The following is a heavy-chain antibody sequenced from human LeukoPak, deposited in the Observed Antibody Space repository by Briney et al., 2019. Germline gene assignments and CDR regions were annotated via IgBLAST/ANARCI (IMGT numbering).Heavy chain of an antibody. V-gene: IGHV3-7*01. CDR2: INRDGSDT. CDR1: GFTFSGYR. Sequence: GGSLRLSCAASGFTFSGYRMSWVRQAPGKGLEWVANINRDGSDTQYVDSVKGRFTISRDNAKNSLYLQMNSLRAEDTAVYYCARFGRSSSGYWGQGSLVTVSS. CDR3: ARFGRSSSGY. D-gene: IGHD3-10*01. J-gene: IGHJ4*02.